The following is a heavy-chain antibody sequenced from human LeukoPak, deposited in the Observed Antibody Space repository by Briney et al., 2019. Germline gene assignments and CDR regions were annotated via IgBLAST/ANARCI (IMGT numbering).Heavy chain of an antibody. CDR2: ISAYNGNT. CDR3: ARVGDAGDGYNPFDY. V-gene: IGHV1-18*01. Sequence: ASVKVSCKASGYTFPSSGISWVRQAPGQGLEWMGWISAYNGNTNYAQKLQGRVTMTTDTSTSTAYMELRGLRSDDTAVYYCARVGDAGDGYNPFDYWGQGTLVTVSS. J-gene: IGHJ4*02. D-gene: IGHD5-24*01. CDR1: GYTFPSSG.